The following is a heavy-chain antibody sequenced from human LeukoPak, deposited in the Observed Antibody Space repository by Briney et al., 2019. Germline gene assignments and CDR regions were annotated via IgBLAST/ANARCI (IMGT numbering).Heavy chain of an antibody. J-gene: IGHJ4*02. CDR1: GLNFNTYS. CDR3: VRENWNYVRGPRPMAAYDY. Sequence: PGGSLRLSCAASGLNFNTYSMNWVRQAPGKGLEWVSGIRSSGDDIYYADSVKGRFIISRDNANNTLFLQMSSLRAEDTALYYCVRENWNYVRGPRPMAAYDYWGQGTLVTVSS. D-gene: IGHD1-7*01. CDR2: IRSSGDDI. V-gene: IGHV3-21*06.